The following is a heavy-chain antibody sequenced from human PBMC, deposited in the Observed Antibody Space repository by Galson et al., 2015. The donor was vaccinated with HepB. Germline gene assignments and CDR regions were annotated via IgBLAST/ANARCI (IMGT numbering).Heavy chain of an antibody. V-gene: IGHV4-59*12. Sequence: ETLSLTCSVSGGAMSDYYWGWIRRPPGKGLEWIGYIFYSDRTNHLSGSPNYNPPLKSRVTMSVDTSKNQFSLKLSSVTAADTAVYYCARGYSGYARYFDYWGQGTLVTVSS. CDR2: IFYSDRTNHLSGSP. CDR1: GGAMSDYY. D-gene: IGHD5-12*01. CDR3: ARGYSGYARYFDY. J-gene: IGHJ4*02.